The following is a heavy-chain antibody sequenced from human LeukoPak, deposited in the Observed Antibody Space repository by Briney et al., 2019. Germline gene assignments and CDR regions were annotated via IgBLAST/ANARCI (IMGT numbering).Heavy chain of an antibody. D-gene: IGHD6-13*01. Sequence: GGSLRLSCAASGFTFSSYAMSWIRQAPGKGLEWVSTLSGSSVNIYYADSLKGRFTISRDNSRNTLYLQVNSLRVEDTAVYYCTKGSHEGTAAGSWGQGTLVTVSS. J-gene: IGHJ4*02. CDR1: GFTFSSYA. V-gene: IGHV3-23*01. CDR2: LSGSSVNI. CDR3: TKGSHEGTAAGS.